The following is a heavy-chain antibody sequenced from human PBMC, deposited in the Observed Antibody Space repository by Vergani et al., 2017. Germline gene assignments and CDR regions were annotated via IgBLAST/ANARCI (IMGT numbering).Heavy chain of an antibody. V-gene: IGHV3-74*03. CDR3: ARARGIETCYRANWLDS. Sequence: DVHLAESGGGFFQPGGSLRLSCSASGFSFHSYRMHWVRQVPGKGLLWVSRSKSDGSITAYADSVKGRVTISRDNAQNTLYLQMNSLRVEDTGVYYCARARGIETCYRANWLDSWGQGTLVTVSS. J-gene: IGHJ5*01. CDR2: SKSDGSIT. CDR1: GFSFHSYR. D-gene: IGHD3-9*01.